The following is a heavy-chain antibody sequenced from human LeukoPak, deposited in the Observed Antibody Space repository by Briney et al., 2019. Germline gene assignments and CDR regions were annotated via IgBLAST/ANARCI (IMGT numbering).Heavy chain of an antibody. V-gene: IGHV3-7*03. Sequence: GGSLRLSCAASGFTFNDYWMTWVRQAPGEGLEWVAHIKQDGSEKYYVDSLKGRFTISRDNAKSSLFLQMNSLRAEDTAVYYCVRDCSSASLSSGCYYAMDVWGKGTTVTVSS. J-gene: IGHJ6*04. CDR1: GFTFNDYW. CDR3: VRDCSSASLSSGCYYAMDV. CDR2: IKQDGSEK. D-gene: IGHD2-2*01.